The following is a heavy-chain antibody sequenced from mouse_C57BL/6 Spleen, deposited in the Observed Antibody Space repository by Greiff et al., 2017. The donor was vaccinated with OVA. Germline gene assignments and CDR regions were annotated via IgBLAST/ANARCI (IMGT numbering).Heavy chain of an antibody. CDR2: ISSGSSTI. J-gene: IGHJ1*03. Sequence: EVKLEESGGGLVKPGGSLKLSCAASGFTFSDYGMHWVRQAPEKGLEWVAYISSGSSTIYYADTVKGRFTISRDNAKNTLFLQMTSLRSEDTAMYYCARGHGSSYWYFDVWGTGTTVTVSS. V-gene: IGHV5-17*01. CDR3: ARGHGSSYWYFDV. CDR1: GFTFSDYG. D-gene: IGHD1-1*01.